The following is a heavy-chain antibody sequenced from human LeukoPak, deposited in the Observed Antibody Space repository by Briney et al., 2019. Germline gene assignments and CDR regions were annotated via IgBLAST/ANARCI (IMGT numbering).Heavy chain of an antibody. CDR1: GFTFSSYA. J-gene: IGHJ6*02. Sequence: GGSLRLSCAASGFTFSSYAINWVRQAPGKGLEWVAVIVYDGSNKYYADSVKGRFTISRDNSKNTLYLQMNSLRVEDTAVYYCARERDGLDVWGQGTTVTVSS. V-gene: IGHV3-30-3*01. CDR2: IVYDGSNK. CDR3: ARERDGLDV.